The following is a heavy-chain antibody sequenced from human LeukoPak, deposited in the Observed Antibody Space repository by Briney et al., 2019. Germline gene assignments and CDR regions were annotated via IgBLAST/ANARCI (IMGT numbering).Heavy chain of an antibody. CDR3: ARSSSWYRYFDY. Sequence: SETLSHTCAVYGGSFSGYYWSWIRQPPGKGLEWIGEINHSGSTNYNPSLKSRVTISVDTSKNQFSLKLSSVTAADTAVYYCARSSSWYRYFDYWGQGTLVTVSS. J-gene: IGHJ4*02. V-gene: IGHV4-34*01. CDR2: INHSGST. D-gene: IGHD6-13*01. CDR1: GGSFSGYY.